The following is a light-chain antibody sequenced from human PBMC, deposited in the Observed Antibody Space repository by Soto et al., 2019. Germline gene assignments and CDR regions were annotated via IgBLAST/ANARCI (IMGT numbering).Light chain of an antibody. CDR2: EVS. Sequence: QSVLTQPASVSGSPGQSITISCTGTSSDVGGYNYVSWYQQHPGKAPKLMIYEVSNRPSGVSNRFSGSKSVNTASLTSSVLQAEDEADYYCSSYTRSSTHLVVGGGTKLTVL. CDR3: SSYTRSSTHLV. V-gene: IGLV2-14*01. CDR1: SSDVGGYNY. J-gene: IGLJ2*01.